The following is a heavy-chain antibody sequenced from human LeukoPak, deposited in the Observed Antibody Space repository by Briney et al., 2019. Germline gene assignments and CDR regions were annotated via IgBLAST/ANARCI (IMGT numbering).Heavy chain of an antibody. Sequence: GGTLRLPCTASGFTFSHHGMNWVRQAPGKGLEWVSVIYSGGSTYYADSVKGRFTISRDNSKNTLYLQMNSLRAEDTAVYYCARGSRVAGTFDYWGQGTLVTVSS. CDR1: GFTFSHHG. D-gene: IGHD6-19*01. V-gene: IGHV3-53*01. CDR3: ARGSRVAGTFDY. CDR2: IYSGGST. J-gene: IGHJ4*02.